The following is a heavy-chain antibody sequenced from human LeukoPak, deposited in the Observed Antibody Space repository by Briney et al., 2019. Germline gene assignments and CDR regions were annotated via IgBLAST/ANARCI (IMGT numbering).Heavy chain of an antibody. D-gene: IGHD6-19*01. J-gene: IGHJ1*01. CDR2: ISSSSSTI. CDR3: ARDRGSSGWYTKFKYFQH. CDR1: GFTFSSYS. Sequence: PGGSLRLSCAASGFTFSSYSMNWVRQAPGKGLEWVSYISSSSSTIYYADSVKGRFTISRDNAKNSLYLQMNSLRAEDTAVYYCARDRGSSGWYTKFKYFQHWGQGTLVTVSS. V-gene: IGHV3-48*01.